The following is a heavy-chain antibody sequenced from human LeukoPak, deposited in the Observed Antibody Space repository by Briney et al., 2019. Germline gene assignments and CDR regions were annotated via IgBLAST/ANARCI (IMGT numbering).Heavy chain of an antibody. V-gene: IGHV3-49*04. J-gene: IGHJ5*02. Sequence: GGSLRLSCATSGFTFDDYAMSWVRQAPGKGLEWVGFVRSKAYGGTKEYAASVKGRFSISRDDSKGIAYLQMNNLKTEDTAVYYCTRDGVLLSFGELDPWGQGTLVTVAS. D-gene: IGHD3-10*01. CDR3: TRDGVLLSFGELDP. CDR2: VRSKAYGGTK. CDR1: GFTFDDYA.